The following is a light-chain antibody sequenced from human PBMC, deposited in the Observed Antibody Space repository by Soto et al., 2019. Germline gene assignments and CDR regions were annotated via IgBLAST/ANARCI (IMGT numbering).Light chain of an antibody. J-gene: IGKJ4*01. CDR3: QQYNSYPGLT. CDR2: KAS. V-gene: IGKV1-5*03. CDR1: QSISSW. Sequence: DIQMTQSPSTLSASVGDRVTITCRASQSISSWLAWYQKKPGKAPKLLIYKASSLESGVPSRFSGSGSGTEFTLTISSLQPDDFATYYCQQYNSYPGLTFGGGTKVEIK.